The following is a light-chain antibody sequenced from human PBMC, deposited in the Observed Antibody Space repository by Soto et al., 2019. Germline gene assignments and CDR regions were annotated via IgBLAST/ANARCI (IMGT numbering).Light chain of an antibody. CDR3: SSYTNSTILGYV. Sequence: QSALTQPASVSGSPGQSITIPCTGSSSDVGGYNYVSWYQQHPGKAPKLLISDVNNRPSGVSNRFSGSKSGNTTSLTISGHQAEDEAADYCSSYTNSTILGYVFGTGTKLTVL. CDR2: DVN. J-gene: IGLJ1*01. CDR1: SSDVGGYNY. V-gene: IGLV2-14*01.